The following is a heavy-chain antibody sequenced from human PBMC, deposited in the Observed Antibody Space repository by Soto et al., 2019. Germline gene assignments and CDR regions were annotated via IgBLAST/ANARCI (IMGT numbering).Heavy chain of an antibody. Sequence: SETLSLTCTVSGGSLSGYYWSWIRQTPGKGLEWIGYVYNSGSTNYNPSLKSRVTISIDTSKNQFSLELTSVTAADTAVYYCAKTHPGLDTWGQGTLVTVSS. J-gene: IGHJ5*02. CDR2: VYNSGST. CDR3: AKTHPGLDT. V-gene: IGHV4-59*01. CDR1: GGSLSGYY.